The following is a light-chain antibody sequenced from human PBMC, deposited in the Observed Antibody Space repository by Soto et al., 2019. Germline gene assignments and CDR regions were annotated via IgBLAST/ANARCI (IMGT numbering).Light chain of an antibody. CDR3: QQRSNWPIT. CDR2: GAT. CDR1: QSVSIL. Sequence: EIVMTQSPATLSVSPGERGTLSCRASQSVSILLAWYQQKHGQAPRXFIHGATTRATGIPARFSGSGSGTELTLTISSLEPEDFEVYDCQQRSNWPITFGQGTRLENK. V-gene: IGKV3-15*01. J-gene: IGKJ5*01.